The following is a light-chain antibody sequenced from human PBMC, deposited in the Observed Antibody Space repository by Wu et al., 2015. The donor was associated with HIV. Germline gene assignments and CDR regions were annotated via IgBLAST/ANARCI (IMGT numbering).Light chain of an antibody. CDR1: QSVSSSY. Sequence: EIVLTQSPGTLSLSPGERATLPCRASQSVSSSYLAWYQQKPGQAPRLLIYGASSRATGIPDRFSGSGSGTDFTLTISRLEPEDFGVYYCQQYGISLWTFGQGTKVEIK. V-gene: IGKV3-20*01. CDR3: QQYGISLWT. CDR2: GAS. J-gene: IGKJ1*01.